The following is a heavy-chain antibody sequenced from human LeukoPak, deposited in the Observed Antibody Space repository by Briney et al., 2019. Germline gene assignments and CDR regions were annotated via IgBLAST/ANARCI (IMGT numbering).Heavy chain of an antibody. CDR3: ARGGSYRIDY. Sequence: GGSLRLSCAASGFTFSSYSMNWVRQAPGKGLEWVSSISGSSSYIYYADSVKGRFTISRDNAKNSLYLQMNSLRAEDTAVYYCARGGSYRIDYWGQGTLVTVSS. V-gene: IGHV3-21*01. CDR2: ISGSSSYI. J-gene: IGHJ4*02. D-gene: IGHD1-26*01. CDR1: GFTFSSYS.